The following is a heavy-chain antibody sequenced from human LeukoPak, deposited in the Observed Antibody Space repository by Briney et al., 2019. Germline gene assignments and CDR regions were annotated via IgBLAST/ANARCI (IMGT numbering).Heavy chain of an antibody. CDR2: ISSSSTYI. V-gene: IGHV3-21*01. CDR3: ARDGSELRYFDWSHGDY. J-gene: IGHJ4*02. CDR1: GFTFSSYS. Sequence: GGSLRLSCAASGFTFSSYSMNWVRQAPGKGLEWVSSISSSSTYIYYADSVKGRFTISRDNAKNSLYLQMNSLRAEDTAMYYCARDGSELRYFDWSHGDYWGQGTLVTVSS. D-gene: IGHD3-9*01.